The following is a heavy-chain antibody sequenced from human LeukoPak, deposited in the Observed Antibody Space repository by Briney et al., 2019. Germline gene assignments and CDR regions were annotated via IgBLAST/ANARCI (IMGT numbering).Heavy chain of an antibody. CDR3: VKGHCSSSSCYYYYGMDV. J-gene: IGHJ6*04. Sequence: PGGSLRLSCSASGFTFSSYAMHWVRQAPGKGLECVSAISSSGGSTYCADSVKGSFSISRDNSKNTLYLQMNSLRAEHTGGYYCVKGHCSSSSCYYYYGMDVWPKGNTVSVFS. V-gene: IGHV3-64D*06. CDR2: ISSSGGST. D-gene: IGHD2-2*01. CDR1: GFTFSSYA.